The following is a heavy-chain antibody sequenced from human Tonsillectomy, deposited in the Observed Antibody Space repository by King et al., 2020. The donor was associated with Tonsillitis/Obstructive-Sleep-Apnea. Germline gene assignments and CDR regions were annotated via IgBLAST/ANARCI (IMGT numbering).Heavy chain of an antibody. Sequence: VQLVESGGGLVHPGGSLRLSCAASGFTFSSYWMSWVRQAPGKGLEWVANIKEDGSEKYYVDFVKGRFTISRDNAKNSLYLQMNSLRAEDTAEYYCARISDYFDSSGYRAFDMWGQGTMVTVSS. D-gene: IGHD3-22*01. J-gene: IGHJ3*02. CDR3: ARISDYFDSSGYRAFDM. CDR2: IKEDGSEK. V-gene: IGHV3-7*03. CDR1: GFTFSSYW.